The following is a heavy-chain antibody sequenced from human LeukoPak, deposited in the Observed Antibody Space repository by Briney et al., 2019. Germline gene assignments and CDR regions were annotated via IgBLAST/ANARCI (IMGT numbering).Heavy chain of an antibody. Sequence: GGSLRLSCTASGFTFSSHSMNWVRQAPGKGLEWVSYISSGSSTIYYADSVKGRFTISRDNAKNSLHLQMDSLRAEDTAVYYFAREHYYYVSGGQFESWGQGTLVTVSS. CDR3: AREHYYYVSGGQFES. D-gene: IGHD3-10*01. J-gene: IGHJ5*01. CDR1: GFTFSSHS. V-gene: IGHV3-48*01. CDR2: ISSGSSTI.